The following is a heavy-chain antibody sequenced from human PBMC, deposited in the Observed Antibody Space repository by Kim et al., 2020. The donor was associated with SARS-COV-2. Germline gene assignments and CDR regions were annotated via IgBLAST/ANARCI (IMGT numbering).Heavy chain of an antibody. CDR3: TLASGYAHY. CDR2: IKSKTHGATT. V-gene: IGHV3-15*01. CDR1: GFTFTNAW. Sequence: GGSLRLSCAASGFTFTNAWMSWVRQAPGKELEWVALIKSKTHGATTDYAAPVKGRFTISRDDSKTTLYLQMNSLKTEDTAVYYCTLASGYAHYWCQVTL. J-gene: IGHJ4*02. D-gene: IGHD3-22*01.